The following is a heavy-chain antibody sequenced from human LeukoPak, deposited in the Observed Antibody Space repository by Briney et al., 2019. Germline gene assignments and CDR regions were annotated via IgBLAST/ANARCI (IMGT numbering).Heavy chain of an antibody. Sequence: SETLSLTCAVYGGSFSGYYWSWIRQPPGKGLEWIGEINHSGSTNYNPSLKSRVTISVDTSKNQFSLKLSSVTAADTAVYYCARGRGYKGYYFDYWGQGTLVTVSS. V-gene: IGHV4-34*01. CDR2: INHSGST. J-gene: IGHJ4*02. D-gene: IGHD3-10*01. CDR3: ARGRGYKGYYFDY. CDR1: GGSFSGYY.